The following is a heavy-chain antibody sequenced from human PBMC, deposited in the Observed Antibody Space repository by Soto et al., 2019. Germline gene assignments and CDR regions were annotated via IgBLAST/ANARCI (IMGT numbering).Heavy chain of an antibody. Sequence: SGPTLVNPTQTLTLTCTFSGFSLKSSGVGVAWIRQPPGKALEWLALVYWSDEKRYSPSLKNRLTITKDTSKNRVVLTITNISPDDTGTYFCAHAGDFDLLSFDRWGPGTLVTVSS. D-gene: IGHD2-15*01. J-gene: IGHJ4*02. CDR2: VYWSDEK. CDR3: AHAGDFDLLSFDR. CDR1: GFSLKSSGVG. V-gene: IGHV2-5*01.